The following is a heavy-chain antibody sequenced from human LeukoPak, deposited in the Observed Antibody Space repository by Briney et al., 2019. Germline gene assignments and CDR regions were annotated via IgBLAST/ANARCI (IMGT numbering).Heavy chain of an antibody. Sequence: ASVKVSCKASGYTFTSYYMHWVRQAPGQGLEWMGIINPSGGITSYAQKFQGRVTMTRDTSTSTVYMELSSLRSEDTAVYYCARDLGPVAGLGELSFEPDYWGQGTLVTVSS. J-gene: IGHJ4*02. CDR3: ARDLGPVAGLGELSFEPDY. CDR2: INPSGGIT. CDR1: GYTFTSYY. V-gene: IGHV1-46*01. D-gene: IGHD3-16*02.